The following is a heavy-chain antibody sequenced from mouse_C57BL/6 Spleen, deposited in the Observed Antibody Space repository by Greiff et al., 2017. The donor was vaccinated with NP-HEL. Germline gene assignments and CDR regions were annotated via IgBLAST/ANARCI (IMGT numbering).Heavy chain of an antibody. Sequence: DVHLVESGGGLVKPGGSLKLSCAASGFTFSSYAMSWVRQTPEKRLEWVATISDGGSYTYYPDNVKGRFTISRDNAKNNLYLQMSHLKSEDTAMYYCARGTMIKYYFDYWGQGTTLTVSS. V-gene: IGHV5-4*01. CDR2: ISDGGSYT. J-gene: IGHJ2*01. CDR3: ARGTMIKYYFDY. D-gene: IGHD2-4*01. CDR1: GFTFSSYA.